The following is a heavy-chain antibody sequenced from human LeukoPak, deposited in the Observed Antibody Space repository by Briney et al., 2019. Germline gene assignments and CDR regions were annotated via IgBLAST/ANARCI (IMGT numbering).Heavy chain of an antibody. CDR3: ATQSSGWSNSFDY. J-gene: IGHJ4*02. Sequence: PGGSLRLSCAASGFTFSSYAMSWVRQAPGKGREWVSAISGRGGSTYYADSVKGRFTISRDNSKNTLYLQMNSLRAEDTAVYYCATQSSGWSNSFDYWGQGTLVTVSS. CDR1: GFTFSSYA. CDR2: ISGRGGST. V-gene: IGHV3-23*01. D-gene: IGHD6-19*01.